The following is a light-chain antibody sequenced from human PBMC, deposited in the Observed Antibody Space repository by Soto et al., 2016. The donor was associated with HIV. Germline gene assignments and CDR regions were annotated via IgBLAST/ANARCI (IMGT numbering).Light chain of an antibody. J-gene: IGLJ2*01. V-gene: IGLV3-19*01. CDR3: NSRDNDRVL. Sequence: SSELTQDPAVSVALGQTVKITCQGDSLRKYFATWYQQKPGQAPILVIYGKNKRPPGIPDRFSGSSSGNTGSLTISGAQAEDEADYYCNSRDNDRVLFGGGTKLTVL. CDR2: GKN. CDR1: SLRKYF.